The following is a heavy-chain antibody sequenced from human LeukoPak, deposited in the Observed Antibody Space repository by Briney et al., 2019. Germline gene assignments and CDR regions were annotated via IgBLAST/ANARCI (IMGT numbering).Heavy chain of an antibody. V-gene: IGHV4-61*02. J-gene: IGHJ4*02. D-gene: IGHD6-13*01. CDR1: GGSISSGSYY. CDR3: ARIAAAGIDY. Sequence: SETLSLTCTVSGGSISSGSYYWRWIRQPAGKGLEWIGRIYTSGSTNYNPSLKSRVTISVDTSKNQFSPKLSSVTAADTAVYYCARIAAAGIDYWGQGTLVTVSS. CDR2: IYTSGST.